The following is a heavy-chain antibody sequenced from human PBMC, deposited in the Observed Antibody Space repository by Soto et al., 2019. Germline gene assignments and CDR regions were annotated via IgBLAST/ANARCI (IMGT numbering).Heavy chain of an antibody. V-gene: IGHV1-18*04. CDR3: AREGAVVGSAVYYGMDI. D-gene: IGHD2-15*01. CDR1: GYPFTSYS. CDR2: SSAYNGDT. J-gene: IGHJ6*02. Sequence: GASVKVSCKASGYPFTSYSFSWVRQAPGQGLEWMGWSSAYNGDTRYAQKFQGRVTMTADPYTDTAYIELRNLRSDDTGVYYCAREGAVVGSAVYYGMDIWGQGTMVT.